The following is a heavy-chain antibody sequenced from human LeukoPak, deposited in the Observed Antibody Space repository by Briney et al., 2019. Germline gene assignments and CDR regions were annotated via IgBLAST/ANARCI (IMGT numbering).Heavy chain of an antibody. Sequence: PSETLSLTCAVSGHSISSGYYWGWIRQPPGTGLEWIGSIYHSGSTHYNPSLKSRVTISVDTSKNQFSLNLSSVTAADTAMYYCARNRSAVIVPAAMGGAFDIWGHGTMVTVSS. CDR2: IYHSGST. J-gene: IGHJ3*02. V-gene: IGHV4-38-2*01. CDR1: GHSISSGYY. CDR3: ARNRSAVIVPAAMGGAFDI. D-gene: IGHD2-2*01.